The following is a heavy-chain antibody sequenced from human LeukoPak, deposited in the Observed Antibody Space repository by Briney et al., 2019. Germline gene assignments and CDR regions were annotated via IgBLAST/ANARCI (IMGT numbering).Heavy chain of an antibody. CDR1: GFTFGDYA. CDR3: TRDQTPYY. J-gene: IGHJ4*02. Sequence: GGSLRLSCTASGFTFGDYAMSWVRQAPGKGLEWVGFIRSKIYGGTPEYAASVKGRFTISRDDSKGIAYLQMNSLKTEDTAVYYCTRDQTPYYWGQGTLVTVSS. CDR2: IRSKIYGGTP. V-gene: IGHV3-49*04.